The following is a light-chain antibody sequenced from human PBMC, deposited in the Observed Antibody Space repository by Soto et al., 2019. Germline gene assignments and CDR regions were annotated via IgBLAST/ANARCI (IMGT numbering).Light chain of an antibody. CDR3: QQRNSYPRT. CDR1: QGISSY. CDR2: AAS. V-gene: IGKV1-9*01. Sequence: DIQMTQSPSTLSATVGDRVTITCRASQGISSYLAWYQQKPGKAPNLLISAASTLQSGVPSRFSGSGSETEFTPTITSLQPEDSATYYCQQRNSYPRTFGQGTKVDIK. J-gene: IGKJ2*01.